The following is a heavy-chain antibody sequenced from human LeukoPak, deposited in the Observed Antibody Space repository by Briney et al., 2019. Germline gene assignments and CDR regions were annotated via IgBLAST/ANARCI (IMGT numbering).Heavy chain of an antibody. CDR2: ISSSSSYI. J-gene: IGHJ3*02. Sequence: GGTLRLSCAASAFTFSSYSMNWVRQAPGKGLEWVSSISSSSSYIYYADSVKGRFTISRDNAKNSLYLQMNSLRAEDTAVYYCARNPNDAFDIWGQGTMVTVSS. CDR1: AFTFSSYS. CDR3: ARNPNDAFDI. V-gene: IGHV3-21*01.